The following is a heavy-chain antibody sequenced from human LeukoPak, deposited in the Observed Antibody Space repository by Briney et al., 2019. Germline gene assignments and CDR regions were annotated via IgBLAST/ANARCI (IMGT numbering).Heavy chain of an antibody. CDR1: GGSISNYY. J-gene: IGHJ4*02. V-gene: IGHV4-59*06. CDR3: ASGPDRYCGGDCYRY. D-gene: IGHD2-21*02. Sequence: PSETLSLTCTVSGGSISNYYWSWIRQHPGKGLEWIGYIYYSGSTYYNPSLKSRVTISVDTSKNQFSLKLSSVTAADTAVYYCASGPDRYCGGDCYRYWGQGTLVTVSS. CDR2: IYYSGST.